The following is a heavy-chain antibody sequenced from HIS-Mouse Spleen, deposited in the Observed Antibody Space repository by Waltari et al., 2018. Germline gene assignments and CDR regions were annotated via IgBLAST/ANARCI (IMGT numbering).Heavy chain of an antibody. CDR3: ARDMGGDGYNSDY. J-gene: IGHJ4*02. CDR1: GYSISSGYY. D-gene: IGHD5-12*01. V-gene: IGHV4-38-2*02. CDR2: IYDSGSN. Sequence: QVQLQESGPGLVKPSETLSLTCTVSGYSISSGYYWGWIRQPPGKGLEWIGSIYDSGSNYHTPSLKSRVTIAVDTSKNRFSLKLGSVTAADTAVYYCARDMGGDGYNSDYWGQGTLVTVSS.